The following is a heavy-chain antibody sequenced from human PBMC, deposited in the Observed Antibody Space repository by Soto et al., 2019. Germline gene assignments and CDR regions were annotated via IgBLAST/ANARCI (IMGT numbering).Heavy chain of an antibody. J-gene: IGHJ4*02. CDR2: IYYSGST. Sequence: SETLSLTCTVSGGSISSSSYYWGWIRQPPGKGLEWIGSIYYSGSTYYNPSLKIRVTISVDTSKNQFSLKLSSVTAADTAVYYCFRSGEMYSSSDYWGQGTLVTVSS. CDR1: GGSISSSSYY. V-gene: IGHV4-39*01. D-gene: IGHD6-6*01. CDR3: FRSGEMYSSSDY.